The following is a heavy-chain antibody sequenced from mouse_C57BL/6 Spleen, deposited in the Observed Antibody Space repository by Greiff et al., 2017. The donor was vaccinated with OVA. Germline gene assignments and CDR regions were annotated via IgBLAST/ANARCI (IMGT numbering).Heavy chain of an antibody. Sequence: VQLQQSGAELVKPGASVKLSCTASGFNIKDYYMHWVKQRTEQGLEWIGRIDPEDGETKYAPKFQGKATITADTSSNTAYLQLSSLTSEDTAIYYCARTIPHNYDGSSRTGTDYWGQGTTLTVSS. CDR3: ARTIPHNYDGSSRTGTDY. J-gene: IGHJ2*01. CDR2: IDPEDGET. D-gene: IGHD1-1*01. V-gene: IGHV14-2*01. CDR1: GFNIKDYY.